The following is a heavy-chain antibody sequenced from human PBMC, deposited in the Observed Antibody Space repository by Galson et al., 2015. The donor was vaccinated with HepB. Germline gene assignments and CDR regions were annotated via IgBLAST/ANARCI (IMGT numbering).Heavy chain of an antibody. V-gene: IGHV3-23*01. CDR1: GFTFSSYA. D-gene: IGHD1-26*01. Sequence: SLRLSCAASGFTFSSYAMSWVRQAPGKGLEWVSGIRGSGGSTNYADSVKGRFTISRDNSKNTLYLQMNSLRAEDTAVYYCAKDRIMGATESYYFDSWGQGTLVTVSS. J-gene: IGHJ4*02. CDR3: AKDRIMGATESYYFDS. CDR2: IRGSGGST.